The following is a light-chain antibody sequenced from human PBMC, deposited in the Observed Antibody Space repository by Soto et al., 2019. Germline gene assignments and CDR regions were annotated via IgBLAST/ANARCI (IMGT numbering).Light chain of an antibody. J-gene: IGLJ1*01. CDR2: EVS. CDR1: SSDVGGYNY. V-gene: IGLV2-14*01. Sequence: QSALTQPASVSGSPGQSITISCTGTSSDVGGYNYVSWYQQHPGKAPKLMIYEVSNRPSGVSNRFSGSKSGNTASLTISGLQAEDEADYYCSSYTSSSTLKVFGNGTKVTVL. CDR3: SSYTSSSTLKV.